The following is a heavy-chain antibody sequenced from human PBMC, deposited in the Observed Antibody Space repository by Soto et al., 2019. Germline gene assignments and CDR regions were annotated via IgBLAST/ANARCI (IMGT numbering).Heavy chain of an antibody. CDR3: ARTRISQVEAHGWFDP. J-gene: IGHJ5*02. CDR1: GYTFTSYA. D-gene: IGHD2-15*01. CDR2: INAGNGNT. Sequence: ASVKVSCKASGYTFTSYAMHWVRQAPGQRLEWMGWINAGNGNTKYSQKFQGRVTITRDTSASTAYMELSSLRSEDTAVYYCARTRISQVEAHGWFDPWGQGTLVTVSS. V-gene: IGHV1-3*01.